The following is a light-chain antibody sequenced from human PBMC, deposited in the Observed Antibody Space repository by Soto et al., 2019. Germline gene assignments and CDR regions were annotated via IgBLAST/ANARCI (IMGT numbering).Light chain of an antibody. Sequence: QSALTQPRSVSGSPGQSVTISCTGTNSDVGTFYFVSWYQQYPDKGPKLIIYDVTERPSGVPDRFSGSKSGNTASLTISGLQAEDEADYYCCSYAGSYTYVFGSRTKVTVL. V-gene: IGLV2-11*01. CDR1: NSDVGTFYF. CDR3: CSYAGSYTYV. CDR2: DVT. J-gene: IGLJ1*01.